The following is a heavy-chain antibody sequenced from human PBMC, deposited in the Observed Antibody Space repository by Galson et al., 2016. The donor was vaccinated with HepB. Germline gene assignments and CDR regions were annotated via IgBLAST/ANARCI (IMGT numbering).Heavy chain of an antibody. J-gene: IGHJ6*02. V-gene: IGHV3-23*01. CDR2: ISGSGGRT. Sequence: SLRLSCAASGFRFSSYAVSWVRQAPGKGLEWVSGISGSGGRTYYADSVKGRFTISRDNSKNTVYLQMNSLRVEDTALYYCAKAGYFASGSALYGMDVWGHGTTVTVSS. CDR3: AKAGYFASGSALYGMDV. CDR1: GFRFSSYA. D-gene: IGHD3-10*01.